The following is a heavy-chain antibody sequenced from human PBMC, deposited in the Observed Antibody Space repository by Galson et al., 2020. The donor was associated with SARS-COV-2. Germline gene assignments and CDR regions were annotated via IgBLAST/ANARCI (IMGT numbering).Heavy chain of an antibody. D-gene: IGHD3-22*01. CDR1: GGSISRGGYY. CDR3: ARAVITMIVVVNAFDI. J-gene: IGHJ3*02. V-gene: IGHV4-31*03. CDR2: IYYSGST. Sequence: SETLSLTGTVSGGSISRGGYYWSWIRQHPAKGLEWIGYIYYSGSTYYNPSLKSRVTISVDTSKNQFSLKLSSVTAADTAVYYCARAVITMIVVVNAFDIWGQGTMVTVSA.